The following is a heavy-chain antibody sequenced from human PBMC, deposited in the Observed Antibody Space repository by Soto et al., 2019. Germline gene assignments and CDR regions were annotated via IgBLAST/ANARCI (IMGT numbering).Heavy chain of an antibody. V-gene: IGHV3-30*18. J-gene: IGHJ6*02. CDR1: GFTFSSYG. CDR3: ANPYSSGWYPYYYGMDV. CDR2: ISYDGSNK. Sequence: PGGSLRLSCAASGFTFSSYGMHWVRQAPGKGLEWVAVISYDGSNKYYADSVKGRFTISRDNSKNTLYLQMNSLRAEDTAVYYCANPYSSGWYPYYYGMDVWGQGTTVTVSS. D-gene: IGHD6-19*01.